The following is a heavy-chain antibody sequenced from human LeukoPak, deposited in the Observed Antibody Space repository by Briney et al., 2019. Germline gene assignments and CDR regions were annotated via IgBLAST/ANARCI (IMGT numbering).Heavy chain of an antibody. CDR1: GGSISSYY. CDR3: ARAYDYGDLNWFDP. V-gene: IGHV4-59*12. J-gene: IGHJ5*02. D-gene: IGHD4-17*01. Sequence: PSETLSLTCTVSGGSISSYYWSWIRQPPGKGLEWIGYIYYSGSTNYNPSLKSRVTISVDTSKNQFSLKLSSVTAADTAVYYCARAYDYGDLNWFDPWGQGTLVTVSS. CDR2: IYYSGST.